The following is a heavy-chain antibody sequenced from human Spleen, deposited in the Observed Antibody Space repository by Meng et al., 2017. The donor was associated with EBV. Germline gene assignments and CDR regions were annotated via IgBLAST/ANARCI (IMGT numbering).Heavy chain of an antibody. Sequence: LPESGPGLVTPSGTLSLTCTVSGGSVSSASYHWNWIRQPPGKGLEWIGYIYYSGSTNYNSSLKSRVTISVDTSKNQFSLKLNAMTAADTAVYYCARSYGASADYWGQGTLVTVSS. CDR2: IYYSGST. D-gene: IGHD3-10*01. J-gene: IGHJ4*02. V-gene: IGHV4-61*01. CDR1: GGSVSSASYH. CDR3: ARSYGASADY.